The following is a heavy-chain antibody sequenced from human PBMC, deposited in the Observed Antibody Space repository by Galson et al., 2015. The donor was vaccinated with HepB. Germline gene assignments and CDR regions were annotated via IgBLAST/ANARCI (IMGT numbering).Heavy chain of an antibody. Sequence: SVKVSCKASGYTFSNYEIIWVRQAGGQGLEWVGWTNPNNGNTGYAQKFQGRVTMTRDTSITTAYLELSSLVFEDTAVYYCARGGVLLLPAPIGDVVTALGYWGQGTLVTVSS. V-gene: IGHV1-8*01. CDR2: TNPNNGNT. J-gene: IGHJ4*02. D-gene: IGHD2-21*02. CDR3: ARGGVLLLPAPIGDVVTALGY. CDR1: GYTFSNYE.